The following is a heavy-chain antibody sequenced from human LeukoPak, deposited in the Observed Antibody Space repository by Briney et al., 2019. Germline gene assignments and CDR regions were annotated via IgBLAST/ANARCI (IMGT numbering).Heavy chain of an antibody. CDR2: IYYSGST. CDR1: GGSISSSSYY. D-gene: IGHD4-17*01. CDR3: ARASLMTTVTTPIFDY. J-gene: IGHJ4*02. V-gene: IGHV4-39*07. Sequence: SETLSLTCTVSGGSISSSSYYWGWIRQPPGKGLEWIGSIYYSGSTYYNPSLKSRVTISVDTSKNQFSLKLSSVTAADTAVYYCARASLMTTVTTPIFDYWGQGTLVTVSS.